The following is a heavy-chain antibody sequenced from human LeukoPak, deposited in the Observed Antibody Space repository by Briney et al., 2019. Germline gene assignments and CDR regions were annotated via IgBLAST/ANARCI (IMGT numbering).Heavy chain of an antibody. CDR2: ISAYNGDA. D-gene: IGHD2-15*01. CDR1: GYTFTNYG. Sequence: ASVKVSCKASGYTFTNYGISWVRQAPGQGLEWMGWISAYNGDANYAQKLQGRVTMTTDTSTSTAYMELRSLRSDDTAVYYCARLYCSGGSCYPKLPFDYWGQGTLVTVSS. V-gene: IGHV1-18*01. J-gene: IGHJ4*02. CDR3: ARLYCSGGSCYPKLPFDY.